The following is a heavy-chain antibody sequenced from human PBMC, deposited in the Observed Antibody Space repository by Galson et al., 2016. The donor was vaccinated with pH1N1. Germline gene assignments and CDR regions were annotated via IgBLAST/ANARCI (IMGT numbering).Heavy chain of an antibody. D-gene: IGHD3-10*01. V-gene: IGHV1-18*01. CDR1: GGIFTFSSNA. J-gene: IGHJ3*02. CDR3: ARDRGAFDI. Sequence: SVKVSCKASGGIFTFSSNAISWVRQAPGQGLEWMGWISAYDGNTIYAQRFQGRVTMTTDTSTSTADMELGSLRPDDTAIYYCARDRGAFDIWGQGTMVTVSS. CDR2: ISAYDGNT.